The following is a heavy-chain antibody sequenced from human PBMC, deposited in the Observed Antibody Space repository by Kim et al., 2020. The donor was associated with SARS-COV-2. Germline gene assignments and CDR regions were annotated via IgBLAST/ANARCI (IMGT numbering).Heavy chain of an antibody. D-gene: IGHD6-13*01. CDR2: IWYDGSNK. Sequence: GGSLRLSCAASGFTFSSYGMHWVRQAPGKGLEWVAVIWYDGSNKYYADSVKGRFTISRDNSKNTLYLQMNSLRAEDTAVYYCARDRRDETIAAAGTVDYWGQGTLVTVSS. J-gene: IGHJ4*02. V-gene: IGHV3-33*01. CDR3: ARDRRDETIAAAGTVDY. CDR1: GFTFSSYG.